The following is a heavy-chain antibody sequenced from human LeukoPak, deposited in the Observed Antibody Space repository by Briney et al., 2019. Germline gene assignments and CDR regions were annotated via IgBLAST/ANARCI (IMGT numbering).Heavy chain of an antibody. CDR1: GYTFSSYW. V-gene: IGHV3-74*01. Sequence: GGSLRLSCAASGYTFSSYWMHWVRQAPGKGLVWVSRIDTDGRTTNYADSVRGRFTISRDNSKNTLFLQTNSLRAEDTAVYYCARDDALGDNALDIWGQGTMATVSS. J-gene: IGHJ3*02. D-gene: IGHD3-16*01. CDR3: ARDDALGDNALDI. CDR2: IDTDGRTT.